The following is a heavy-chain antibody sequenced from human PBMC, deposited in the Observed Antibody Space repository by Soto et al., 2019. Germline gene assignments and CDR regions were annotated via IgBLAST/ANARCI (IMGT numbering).Heavy chain of an antibody. Sequence: EVQLVESGGGLLQPGGSLRLSCAASGFTFSTYWMHWVRQAPGKGLVWVSRIKTDGSVTTYADSVKGRFTISRANAKNTLYLQMNTLRAEDTAVYYCARDLGGSHDYWGRGTLVTVSS. D-gene: IGHD3-16*01. CDR1: GFTFSTYW. J-gene: IGHJ4*02. CDR2: IKTDGSVT. CDR3: ARDLGGSHDY. V-gene: IGHV3-74*01.